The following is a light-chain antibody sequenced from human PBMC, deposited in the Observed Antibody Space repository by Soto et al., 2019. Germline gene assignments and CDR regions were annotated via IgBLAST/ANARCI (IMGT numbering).Light chain of an antibody. J-gene: IGKJ2*01. CDR3: QQYNNLPYT. CDR1: QAISKY. CDR2: DAS. Sequence: DIQMTQSPSSLSASLGDRVTITCQASQAISKYLHWYHQRPGKAPILVIYDASNLEAGAPSRFSGGGSGTSFNLTISSLQPEDIGTYFCQQYNNLPYTFGQGTKLDIK. V-gene: IGKV1-33*01.